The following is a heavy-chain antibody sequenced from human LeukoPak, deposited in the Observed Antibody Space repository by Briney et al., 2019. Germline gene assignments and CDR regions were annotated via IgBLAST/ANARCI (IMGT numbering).Heavy chain of an antibody. J-gene: IGHJ4*02. CDR1: GFTFSSYW. Sequence: GGSLRLSCAASGFTFSSYWMSWVRQAPGKGLEWVANVKQEGSEKYYVDSVKGRFTISRDNAKNSLYLQMNSLRAEDTAVYYCASGYDSSGYYYNYWGQGTLVTVSS. CDR3: ASGYDSSGYYYNY. D-gene: IGHD3-22*01. CDR2: VKQEGSEK. V-gene: IGHV3-7*01.